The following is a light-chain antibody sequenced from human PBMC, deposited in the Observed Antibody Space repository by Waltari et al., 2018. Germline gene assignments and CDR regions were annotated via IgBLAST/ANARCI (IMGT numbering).Light chain of an antibody. J-gene: IGKJ4*01. CDR3: QPRSNWPLT. CDR2: DAS. V-gene: IGKV3-11*01. CDR1: QSVSRY. Sequence: EIVLTQSPATLSLSPGERATLSCRASQSVSRYLALYQQNPGQAPRLLIYDASNRATGIPARFSGSGSWTDFTLTISSLEPEDFAVYYCQPRSNWPLTFGGGTKVEIK.